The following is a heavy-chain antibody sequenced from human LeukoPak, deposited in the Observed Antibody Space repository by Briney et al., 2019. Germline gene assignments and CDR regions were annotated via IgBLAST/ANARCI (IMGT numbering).Heavy chain of an antibody. D-gene: IGHD1-26*01. CDR3: ARGGIGSPTVDY. J-gene: IGHJ4*02. Sequence: GGSLRLSCAASGFTFSTYWMHWVRQAPGKGLVWLSRINTDGSTKTYADSVKGRFTISRDNDKNTLYLQVNSLRAEDTAVYYCARGGIGSPTVDYWGQGTLVTLSS. CDR1: GFTFSTYW. V-gene: IGHV3-74*01. CDR2: INTDGSTK.